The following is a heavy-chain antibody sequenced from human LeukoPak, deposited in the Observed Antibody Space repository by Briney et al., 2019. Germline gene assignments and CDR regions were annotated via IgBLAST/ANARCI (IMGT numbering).Heavy chain of an antibody. J-gene: IGHJ4*02. V-gene: IGHV1-18*01. D-gene: IGHD6-19*01. CDR3: ARDRDSRGWYVGQPDY. CDR2: ISAYNGNT. Sequence: ASVKVSCKASGYTFTSYGISWVRQAPGQGLEWMGWISAYNGNTNYAQKLQGRVTMTTDTSTSTAYMELRSLRSADAAVYYCARDRDSRGWYVGQPDYLGQGTLVTVCS. CDR1: GYTFTSYG.